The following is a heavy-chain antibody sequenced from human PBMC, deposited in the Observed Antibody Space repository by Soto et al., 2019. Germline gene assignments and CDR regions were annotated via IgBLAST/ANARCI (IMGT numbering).Heavy chain of an antibody. CDR3: ARMLNSETYEAVVDI. J-gene: IGHJ3*02. CDR2: IDWDDDK. CDR1: GFSLSSSGMR. D-gene: IGHD1-26*01. V-gene: IGHV2-70*04. Sequence: SGPTLVNPTQTLTLTCTFSGFSLSSSGMRVSWIRQPPGKALEWLARIDWDDDKFYSTSLKTRPTISKDTSKNQVVLTMTNMDPVDTATYYCARMLNSETYEAVVDIWCQATMVTISS.